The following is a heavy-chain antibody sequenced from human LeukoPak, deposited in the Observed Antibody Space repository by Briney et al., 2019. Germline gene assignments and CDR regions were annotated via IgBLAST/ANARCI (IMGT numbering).Heavy chain of an antibody. D-gene: IGHD5-12*01. V-gene: IGHV3-48*03. CDR1: GFTFSSYE. Sequence: GGSLRLSCAASGFTFSSYEMNWVRQDPAKGLQWVSYISSSGSTIYYADSVKGRFTISRDNSKNTLYLQMNSLRAEDTAVYYCARGPSSYHNTGGQGTLVTVSS. CDR2: ISSSGSTI. J-gene: IGHJ4*02. CDR3: ARGPSSYHNT.